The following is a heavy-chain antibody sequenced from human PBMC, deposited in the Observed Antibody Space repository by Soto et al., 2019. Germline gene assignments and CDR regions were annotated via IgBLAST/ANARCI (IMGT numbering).Heavy chain of an antibody. Sequence: ASVKVSCKASGYTFTSYGISWVRRAPGQGLEWMGWISAYNGNTNYAQKLQGRVTMTTDTSTSTAYMELRSLRSDDTAVYYCARALYGDEGNYNWFDPWAREPWSPSPQ. CDR3: ARALYGDEGNYNWFDP. D-gene: IGHD4-17*01. V-gene: IGHV1-18*04. J-gene: IGHJ5*02. CDR2: ISAYNGNT. CDR1: GYTFTSYG.